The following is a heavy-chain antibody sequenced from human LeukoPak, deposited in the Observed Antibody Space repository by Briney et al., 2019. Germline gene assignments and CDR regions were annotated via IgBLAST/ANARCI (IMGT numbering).Heavy chain of an antibody. CDR3: AGTGSYRSPYYFDY. CDR2: INHSGST. J-gene: IGHJ4*02. D-gene: IGHD3-16*02. V-gene: IGHV4-34*01. Sequence: SETLSLTCAVYGGSFSGYYWSWIRQPPGKGLEWIGEINHSGSTNYNPSLKSRVTISVDTSKNQFSLKLSSVTAADTAVYYCAGTGSYRSPYYFDYWGQGTLVTVSS. CDR1: GGSFSGYY.